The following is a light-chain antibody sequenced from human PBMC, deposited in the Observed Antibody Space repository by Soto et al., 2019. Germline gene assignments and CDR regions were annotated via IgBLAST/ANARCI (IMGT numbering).Light chain of an antibody. CDR1: SSGGDS. CDR2: DVT. Sequence: QSALTQPASVSGSPGQSITISCSGTSSGGDSISWYQQHQRKAPKLIIDDVTNRPSGVSNRFSVSKSDHTASLTISGLQASDEADYYCSSATVDSPIDVVFGGGTKLTVL. CDR3: SSATVDSPIDVV. J-gene: IGLJ2*01. V-gene: IGLV2-14*03.